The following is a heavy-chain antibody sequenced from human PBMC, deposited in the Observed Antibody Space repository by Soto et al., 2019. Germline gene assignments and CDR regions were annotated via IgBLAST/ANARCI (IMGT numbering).Heavy chain of an antibody. CDR2: IWYDGSNK. J-gene: IGHJ6*02. CDR1: GFTFSSYG. Sequence: QVQLVESGGGVVQPGRSLRLSCAASGFTFSSYGMHWVRQAPGKVLEWVAVIWYDGSNKYYADSVKGRFTISRDNSKNTLYLQMNSLRAEDTAVYYCARGPQDIVVVPAAIPSGYYYGMDVWGQGTTVTVSS. D-gene: IGHD2-2*01. CDR3: ARGPQDIVVVPAAIPSGYYYGMDV. V-gene: IGHV3-33*01.